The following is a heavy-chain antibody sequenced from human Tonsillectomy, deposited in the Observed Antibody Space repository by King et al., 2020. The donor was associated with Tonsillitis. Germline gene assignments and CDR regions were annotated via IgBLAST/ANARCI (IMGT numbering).Heavy chain of an antibody. CDR3: ASGWDVSAAGRFDY. V-gene: IGHV4-31*03. D-gene: IGHD6-13*01. Sequence: QLQESGPGLVKPSQTLSLTCTVSGGSISSGGYYWSWIRQHPGKGLGWIGYIDYSGSTFYNPSLKVRVTISVDTSKSQITLKLSSVTDADTAVYYWASGWDVSAAGRFDYWGQGTLVTVSS. CDR1: GGSISSGGYY. J-gene: IGHJ4*02. CDR2: IDYSGST.